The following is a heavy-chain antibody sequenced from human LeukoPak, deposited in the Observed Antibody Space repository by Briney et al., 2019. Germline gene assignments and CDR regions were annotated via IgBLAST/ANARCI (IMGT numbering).Heavy chain of an antibody. V-gene: IGHV4-31*03. D-gene: IGHD5-18*01. Sequence: SETLSLTCTVSGGSISSGGYYWSWIRQHPGKGPEWIGYIYYSGSTYYNPSLKSRVTIPVDTSKNQFSLKLSSVTAAGTAVYYCARLPVDTAMGVDYWGQGTLVTVSS. J-gene: IGHJ4*02. CDR3: ARLPVDTAMGVDY. CDR2: IYYSGST. CDR1: GGSISSGGYY.